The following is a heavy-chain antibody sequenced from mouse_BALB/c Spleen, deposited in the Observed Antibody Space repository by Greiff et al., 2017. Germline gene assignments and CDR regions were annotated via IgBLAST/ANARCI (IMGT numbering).Heavy chain of an antibody. J-gene: IGHJ3*01. Sequence: EVQLVESGPGLVKPSQSLSLTCTVTGYSITSDYAWNWIRQFPGNKLEWMGYISYSGSTSYNPSLKSRISITRDTSKNQFFLQLNSVTTEDTATYYCARSYYGYDEGVWFAYWGQGTLVTVSA. CDR2: ISYSGST. CDR3: ARSYYGYDEGVWFAY. V-gene: IGHV3-2*02. D-gene: IGHD2-9*01. CDR1: GYSITSDYA.